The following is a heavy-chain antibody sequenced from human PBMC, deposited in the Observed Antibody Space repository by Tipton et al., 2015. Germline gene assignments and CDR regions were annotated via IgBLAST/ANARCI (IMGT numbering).Heavy chain of an antibody. V-gene: IGHV3-9*01. CDR2: ISWNSGSI. CDR1: GFTFDDYA. Sequence: SLRLSCTASGFTFDDYAMHWVRQAPGKGLEWVSGISWNSGSIGYADSVKGRFTISRDNAKNSLYLQMNSLRAEDTAVYYCARGTGPTYYYGMDVWGQGTTVTVSS. CDR3: ARGTGPTYYYGMDV. J-gene: IGHJ6*02.